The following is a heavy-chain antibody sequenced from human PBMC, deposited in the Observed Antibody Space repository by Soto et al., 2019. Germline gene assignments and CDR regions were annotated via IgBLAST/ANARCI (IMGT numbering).Heavy chain of an antibody. CDR3: ARAPSGYSSSLSWFDP. CDR1: GGTFSSYA. CDR2: IIPIFGTA. J-gene: IGHJ5*02. Sequence: QVQLVQSGAEVKKPGSSVKVSCKASGGTFSSYAISWVRQAPGQGLEWMGGIIPIFGTANYAQKFQGRVTSTADESTSTAYMELSSLRSEDSAVYYCARAPSGYSSSLSWFDPWGQGTLVTVSS. V-gene: IGHV1-69*01. D-gene: IGHD6-13*01.